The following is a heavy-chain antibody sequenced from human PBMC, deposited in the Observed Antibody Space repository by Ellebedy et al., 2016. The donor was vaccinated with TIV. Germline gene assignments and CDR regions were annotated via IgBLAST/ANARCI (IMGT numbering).Heavy chain of an antibody. J-gene: IGHJ4*02. CDR2: ISGSAGTT. V-gene: IGHV3-23*01. Sequence: GESLKISCVASGFTFSSYAMGWVRQAPGKGLEWVSTISGSAGTTYYADSVKGRFTISRDNSKNTLYLQINSLSTEDTAVYYCAKDRAPSSTWYGGIDSWGQGTLVTVSS. CDR1: GFTFSSYA. CDR3: AKDRAPSSTWYGGIDS. D-gene: IGHD6-13*01.